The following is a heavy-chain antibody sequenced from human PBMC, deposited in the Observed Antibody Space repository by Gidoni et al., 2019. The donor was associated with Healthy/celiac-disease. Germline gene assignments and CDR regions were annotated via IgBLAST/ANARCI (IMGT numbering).Heavy chain of an antibody. CDR1: GFPFSSYA. Sequence: EVQLVESGGGLVQPGGSLRLSCAASGFPFSSYARSWVRQAPGKGLEWVSAISGSGGSTYYADSVKGRFTISRDNSKNTLYLQMNSLRAEDTAVYYCAKGEAADRGYFDYWGQGTLVTVSS. J-gene: IGHJ4*02. CDR2: ISGSGGST. D-gene: IGHD6-13*01. CDR3: AKGEAADRGYFDY. V-gene: IGHV3-23*04.